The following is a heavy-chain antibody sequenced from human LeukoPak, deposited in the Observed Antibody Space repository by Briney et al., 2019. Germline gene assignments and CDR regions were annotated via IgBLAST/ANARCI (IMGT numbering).Heavy chain of an antibody. J-gene: IGHJ4*02. Sequence: GGSLRLSCAASGFTVSSNYMSWVRQAPGKGLEGVSDIYSGGSTYYADSMKGRFTISRDNSKNTLYLQMNSLRAEDTAVYYCARGNYMVWYFDYWGQGTLVTVSS. D-gene: IGHD3-10*01. CDR3: ARGNYMVWYFDY. CDR1: GFTVSSNY. CDR2: IYSGGST. V-gene: IGHV3-66*01.